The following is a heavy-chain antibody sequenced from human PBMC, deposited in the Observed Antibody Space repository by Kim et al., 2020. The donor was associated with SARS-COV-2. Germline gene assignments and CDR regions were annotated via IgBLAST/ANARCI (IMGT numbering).Heavy chain of an antibody. Sequence: KSRVTISVDTSKNQFSLKLSSVTAADTAVYYCARVRRYSYGYDYYYGMDVWGQGTTVTVSS. V-gene: IGHV4-59*01. J-gene: IGHJ6*02. D-gene: IGHD5-18*01. CDR3: ARVRRYSYGYDYYYGMDV.